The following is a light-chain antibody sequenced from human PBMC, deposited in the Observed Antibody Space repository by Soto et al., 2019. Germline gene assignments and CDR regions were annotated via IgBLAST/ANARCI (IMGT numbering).Light chain of an antibody. V-gene: IGKV3-20*01. Sequence: ETVLTQSPGTLSLSPGDRATLSCRASQSVSSAYVAWYQQKPGQAPRLLIYGASSRAVGIPDRFSGSGSGTDFTLTINRLEPEDFAVYYCQQDATSRWTFGQGTKVELK. J-gene: IGKJ1*01. CDR1: QSVSSAY. CDR2: GAS. CDR3: QQDATSRWT.